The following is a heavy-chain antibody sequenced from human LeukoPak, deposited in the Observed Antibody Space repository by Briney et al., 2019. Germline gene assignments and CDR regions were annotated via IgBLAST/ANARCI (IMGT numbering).Heavy chain of an antibody. Sequence: PGRSLRLSCAASGFTFSSYGMHWVRQAPGKGLEWVAVIWYDGSNKYYADSVKGRFTISRDNSKNTLYLQMNSLRAEDTAVYYCARDGIGDGGDLLPSYYYGVDVWGQGTTVTVSS. D-gene: IGHD2-21*02. CDR2: IWYDGSNK. CDR3: ARDGIGDGGDLLPSYYYGVDV. J-gene: IGHJ6*02. V-gene: IGHV3-33*01. CDR1: GFTFSSYG.